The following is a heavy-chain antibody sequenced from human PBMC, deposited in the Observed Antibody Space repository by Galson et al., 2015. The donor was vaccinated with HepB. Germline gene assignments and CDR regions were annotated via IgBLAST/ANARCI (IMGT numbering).Heavy chain of an antibody. J-gene: IGHJ4*02. CDR3: AKGPGIAVAKRNFDY. CDR2: ISWNNGDI. V-gene: IGHV3-9*01. CDR1: GFNFGNHA. D-gene: IGHD6-19*01. Sequence: SLRLSCAASGFNFGNHAMHWVRQAPGKGLEWVSGISWNNGDIGCADSVEGRFTISRDNAKNSLYLQMNSLRVEDTALYYCAKGPGIAVAKRNFDYCGQGTLVTVSS.